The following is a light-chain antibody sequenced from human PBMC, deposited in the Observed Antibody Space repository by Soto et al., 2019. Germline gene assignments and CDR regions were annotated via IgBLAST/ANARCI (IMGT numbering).Light chain of an antibody. CDR2: DDS. CDR1: NIGSKS. CDR3: QVWDSGSTQYV. V-gene: IGLV3-21*02. J-gene: IGLJ1*01. Sequence: SYELTQPPSVSVAPGQTARSTCGGNNIGSKSVHWYQQKPGQAPVLVVYDDSDRPSGIPERFPGSNSGNTATLTISGVEAGDEADYYCQVWDSGSTQYVFGTGTKVTVL.